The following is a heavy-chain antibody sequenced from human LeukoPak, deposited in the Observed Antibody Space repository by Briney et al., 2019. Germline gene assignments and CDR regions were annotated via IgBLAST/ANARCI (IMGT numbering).Heavy chain of an antibody. CDR2: IYYSGST. V-gene: IGHV4-39*07. D-gene: IGHD6-19*01. J-gene: IGHJ5*02. Sequence: SETLSLTCTVSGGSISSSSYYWGWIRQPPGKGLEWIGTIYYSGSTYYNPSLKSRVTISVDTSTNQFSLKLSSVTAADTAVYYCARDCGSGMWVFDPLGQGTLVPVSS. CDR1: GGSISSSSYY. CDR3: ARDCGSGMWVFDP.